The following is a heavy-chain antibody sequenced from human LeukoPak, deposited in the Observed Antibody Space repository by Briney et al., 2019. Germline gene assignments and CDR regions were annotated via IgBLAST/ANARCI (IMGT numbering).Heavy chain of an antibody. CDR2: INRSGST. V-gene: IGHV4-34*01. CDR3: ARGTRVAANLHTA. Sequence: SETLSLTCAVYGGSFSGYYWSWIRQPPGKGLEWIGEINRSGSTNYNPSLKSRVTISVDTSKNQFSLKLSSVTAADTAVYYCARGTRVAANLHTAWGQGTLVTVSS. J-gene: IGHJ5*02. D-gene: IGHD2-15*01. CDR1: GGSFSGYY.